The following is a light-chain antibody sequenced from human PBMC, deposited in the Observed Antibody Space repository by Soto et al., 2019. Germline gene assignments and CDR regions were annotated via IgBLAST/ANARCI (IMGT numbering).Light chain of an antibody. CDR1: QSVSSY. Sequence: EIVLTQSTATLSLSPGERATLSCRASQSVSSYLAWYQQKPGQAPRLLIYDASNRATGIPARFSGSGSGMDFTLTISSLAPEDFAVYYCQQSGDSQWTFGQGTKVDIK. J-gene: IGKJ1*01. V-gene: IGKV3-11*01. CDR3: QQSGDSQWT. CDR2: DAS.